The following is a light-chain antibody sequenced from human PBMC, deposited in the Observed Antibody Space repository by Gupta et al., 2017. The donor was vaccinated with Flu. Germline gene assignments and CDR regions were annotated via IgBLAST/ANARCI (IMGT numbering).Light chain of an antibody. CDR3: QQSYSTIT. CDR2: DAS. Sequence: DIQMTQSPSSLSASVGDRVTITCRASQSIRTYLNWYQQKPGKAPKVLIYDASTLQSGVPSRFSGSGSGTDFTLTINSLQPEDFATYYCQQSYSTITFGQGTRLEIK. CDR1: QSIRTY. V-gene: IGKV1-39*01. J-gene: IGKJ5*01.